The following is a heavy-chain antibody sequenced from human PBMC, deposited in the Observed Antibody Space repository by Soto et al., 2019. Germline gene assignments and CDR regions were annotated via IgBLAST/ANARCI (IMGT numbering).Heavy chain of an antibody. Sequence: ASVKFSCKTSGYTFTDYSMNWVRQAPGQRLEWMGWINTHNGHTQYSPRFDDRVTMTTDPSTSTAYMELKGLRSDDTAVYYCARTDTWAYWGQGTLVTVSS. V-gene: IGHV1-18*04. CDR3: ARTDTWAY. CDR1: GYTFTDYS. CDR2: INTHNGHT. J-gene: IGHJ4*02. D-gene: IGHD2-2*02.